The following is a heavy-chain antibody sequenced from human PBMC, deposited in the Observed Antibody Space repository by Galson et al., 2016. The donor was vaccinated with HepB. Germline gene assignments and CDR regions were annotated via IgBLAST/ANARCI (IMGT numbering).Heavy chain of an antibody. CDR3: ARPYTYYFGSGSYFDVLHYGMAV. CDR2: ISASSGTI. D-gene: IGHD3-10*01. Sequence: SLRLSCAASGFRFSDYNMNWVRQAPGRGLEWVAYISASSGTIYYADSVKGRFTISRDNANNSLSLQMNSLRAEETAFYFCARPYTYYFGSGSYFDVLHYGMAVWGQGTTVTVSS. V-gene: IGHV3-48*01. J-gene: IGHJ6*02. CDR1: GFRFSDYN.